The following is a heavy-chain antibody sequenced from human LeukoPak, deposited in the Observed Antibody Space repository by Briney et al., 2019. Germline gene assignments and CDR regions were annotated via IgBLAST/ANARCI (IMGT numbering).Heavy chain of an antibody. V-gene: IGHV1-2*02. CDR1: GYTFTDYY. CDR2: INPNSGGT. J-gene: IGHJ4*02. Sequence: ASVKVPCKASGYTFTDYYLHWVRQAPGQGLEWMGWINPNSGGTNYAQTFQGRVTMTRDTSITTAYLELSRLRSDDTAVYYCARIGSSHYFDFWGQGTLVTVSS. CDR3: ARIGSSHYFDF. D-gene: IGHD2-2*01.